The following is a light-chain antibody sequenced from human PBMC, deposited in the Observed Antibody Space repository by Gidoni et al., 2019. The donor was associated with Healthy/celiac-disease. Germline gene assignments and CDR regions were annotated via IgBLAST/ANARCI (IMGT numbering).Light chain of an antibody. Sequence: DIVMTQSPYSLAVSLGERANINCKSSQSVLYSSNNKNYLAWYQQKPGQPNKLLIYWASTRESGVPDRFSGSGSGTDFTRTISSLQAEDVAVYYCQKYYSTHPTFGKGTKVEIK. J-gene: IGKJ1*01. CDR3: QKYYSTHPT. CDR2: WAS. V-gene: IGKV4-1*01. CDR1: QSVLYSSNNKNY.